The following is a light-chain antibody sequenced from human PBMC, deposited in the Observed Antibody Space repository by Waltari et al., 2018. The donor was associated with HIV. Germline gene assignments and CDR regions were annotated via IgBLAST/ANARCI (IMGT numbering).Light chain of an antibody. Sequence: EAVLTQSPLSLPVTLGQPASISCRSSQSLLYSDGNTYLNWFHQRPGQSPRSLIYKVANRDPGVPDRLSGSGSGTDFTLKISKVEAEDVGVYYCMQGTHWPRTFGQGTKVEIK. J-gene: IGKJ1*01. CDR2: KVA. CDR1: QSLLYSDGNTY. CDR3: MQGTHWPRT. V-gene: IGKV2-30*01.